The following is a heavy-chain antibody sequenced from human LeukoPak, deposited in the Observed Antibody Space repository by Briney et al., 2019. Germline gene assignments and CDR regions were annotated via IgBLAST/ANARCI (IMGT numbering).Heavy chain of an antibody. Sequence: PSETLSLTCAVYGGSFSGYYWSWIRQPPGKGLEWIGYIYYSGSTNYNPSLKSRVTISVDTSKNQFSLKLSSVTAADTAVYYCARPVAGNNDAFDIWGQGTMVTVSS. V-gene: IGHV4-59*08. CDR1: GGSFSGYY. CDR3: ARPVAGNNDAFDI. J-gene: IGHJ3*02. CDR2: IYYSGST. D-gene: IGHD6-19*01.